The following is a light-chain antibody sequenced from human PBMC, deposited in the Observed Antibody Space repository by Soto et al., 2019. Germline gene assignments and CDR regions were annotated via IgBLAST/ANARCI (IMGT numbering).Light chain of an antibody. Sequence: EIVMTQSPATLSVFPGERATLSCRASQSVSSNLAWYQQQPGQAPRLLMYGASTRATGIPVRFSGSGSGTEFTLTISSLQSEDFAVYYCQQYNNWPQMFGQGTKVEIQ. CDR1: QSVSSN. CDR2: GAS. CDR3: QQYNNWPQM. J-gene: IGKJ1*01. V-gene: IGKV3-15*01.